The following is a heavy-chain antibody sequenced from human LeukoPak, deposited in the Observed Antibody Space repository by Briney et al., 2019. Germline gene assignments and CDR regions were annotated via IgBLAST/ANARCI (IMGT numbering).Heavy chain of an antibody. CDR1: GFTSSSYG. J-gene: IGHJ4*02. V-gene: IGHV3-30*02. Sequence: GGSLRLSCAASGFTSSSYGMHWVRQAPGKGLEWVAFIRYDGSNKYYADSVKGRFTISRDSSKNTLYLQMNSLRAEDTAVYYCAKRGVRELDFDYWGQGALVTVSS. CDR3: AKRGVRELDFDY. D-gene: IGHD3-10*01. CDR2: IRYDGSNK.